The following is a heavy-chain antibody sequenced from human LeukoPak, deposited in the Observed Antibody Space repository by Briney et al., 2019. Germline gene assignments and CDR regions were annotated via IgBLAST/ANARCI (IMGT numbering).Heavy chain of an antibody. D-gene: IGHD3-3*01. CDR3: ARQRYDFWSGYYTGVDAFDI. CDR1: GGSTGSSSYY. J-gene: IGHJ3*02. CDR2: IYDSGST. V-gene: IGHV4-39*01. Sequence: SQTMPLACTVSGGSTGSSSYYWGGILQPPVKGLEGIGSIYDSGSTYYNSSLKCRVTISVDTAKNACSLELSSVTAADTAVYYCARQRYDFWSGYYTGVDAFDIWGRGTMVTVSS.